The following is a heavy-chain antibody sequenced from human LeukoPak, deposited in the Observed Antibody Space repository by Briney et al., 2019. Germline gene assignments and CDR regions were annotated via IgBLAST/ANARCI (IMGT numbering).Heavy chain of an antibody. V-gene: IGHV5-51*01. CDR2: IYSGDSDT. CDR1: GYSFSNYW. Sequence: GESLKISCKGSGYSFSNYWIGWGRQMPGKGLEWMGSIYSGDSDTRYSPPFQGQVPISVDKSISTAYLQWSSLKASDTAMYYCARHGKYSAGYRYFDNWGQGTRVTVSS. D-gene: IGHD3-16*02. J-gene: IGHJ4*02. CDR3: ARHGKYSAGYRYFDN.